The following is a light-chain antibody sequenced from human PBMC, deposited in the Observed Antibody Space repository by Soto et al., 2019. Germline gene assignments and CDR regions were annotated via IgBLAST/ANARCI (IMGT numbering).Light chain of an antibody. CDR3: QQYNNWPPRYT. V-gene: IGKV3-15*01. CDR1: QSVSSN. J-gene: IGKJ2*01. CDR2: GAP. Sequence: EIVMTQSPATLSVSPGERATLSCRASQSVSSNLAWYQQKPGQAPRLLIYGAPTRATGIPARFSGSGSGTEFTLTISSLQSEDFAVYYCQQYNNWPPRYTFGQGTK.